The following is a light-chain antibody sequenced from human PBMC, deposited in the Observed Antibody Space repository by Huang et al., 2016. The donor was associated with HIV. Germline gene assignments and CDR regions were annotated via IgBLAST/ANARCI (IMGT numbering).Light chain of an antibody. CDR1: QSLVYSDGNTY. CDR2: KVS. CDR3: MQPTHWPPG. J-gene: IGKJ1*01. Sequence: VVMTQSPLSLPVTLGQPASISCRSSQSLVYSDGNTYLNWFQQRPGQSPRRLIYKVSNRDSGVPDRFSGSGSGTDFTLKISRVEAEDVGLDYCMQPTHWPPGFGQGTKVEIK. V-gene: IGKV2-30*01.